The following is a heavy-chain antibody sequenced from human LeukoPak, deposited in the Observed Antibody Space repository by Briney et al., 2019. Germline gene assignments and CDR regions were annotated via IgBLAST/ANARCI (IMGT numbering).Heavy chain of an antibody. CDR1: GYTFTSYG. CDR2: ISAYNGDT. CDR3: ARSALIAVAGKDDY. V-gene: IGHV1-18*04. Sequence: ASVKVSCKASGYTFTSYGISGVRQAPGQGLEWMGWISAYNGDTNYAQKLQGRVTMTTDTSTSTAYMELRSLRSDDTAVYYCARSALIAVAGKDDYWGQGTLVTVSS. J-gene: IGHJ4*02. D-gene: IGHD6-19*01.